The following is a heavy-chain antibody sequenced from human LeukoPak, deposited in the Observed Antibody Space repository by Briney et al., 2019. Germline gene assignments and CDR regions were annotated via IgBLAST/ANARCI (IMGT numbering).Heavy chain of an antibody. J-gene: IGHJ6*03. V-gene: IGHV3-20*04. CDR1: GFTFDDYG. CDR2: INWNSGST. D-gene: IGHD3-3*01. Sequence: GGSLRLSCAASGFTFDDYGMSWVRQAPGKGLEWVSGINWNSGSTGYADSVKGRFTISRDNAKNSLYLQMNSLRAEDTALYYCARDGKPYYDFWSGYFNYYYYYYMDVWGKGTTVTVSS. CDR3: ARDGKPYYDFWSGYFNYYYYYYMDV.